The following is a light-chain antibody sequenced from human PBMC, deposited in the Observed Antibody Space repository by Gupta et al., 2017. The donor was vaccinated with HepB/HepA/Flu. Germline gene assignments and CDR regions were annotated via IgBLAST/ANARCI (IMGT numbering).Light chain of an antibody. CDR2: LAS. V-gene: IGKV2-28*01. J-gene: IGKJ4*01. Sequence: DIEMTQSPLSLPGTPGEPASISCRSSQSLLHSNGINYFDWYLQKTGQSPQRLISLASNRASGVPDRFSGSGSGTELTLKIRRVDSDDFGFYDCMKSLQEITFGGGTTVEIK. CDR3: MKSLQEIT. CDR1: QSLLHSNGINY.